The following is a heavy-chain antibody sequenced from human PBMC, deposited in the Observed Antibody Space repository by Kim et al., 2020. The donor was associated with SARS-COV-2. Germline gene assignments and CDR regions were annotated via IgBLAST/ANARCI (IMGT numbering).Heavy chain of an antibody. D-gene: IGHD5-18*01. V-gene: IGHV3-7*03. J-gene: IGHJ4*02. CDR3: ARDIGEYSYGAEDY. Sequence: GGSLRLSCTASGFTFSSYWMSWVRQAPGKGLEWVANIKQDGREKYYVDSVKGRFTISRDNAKNALYLQMKSLRAEDTAVYYCARDIGEYSYGAEDYWGQGTLVTVSS. CDR1: GFTFSSYW. CDR2: IKQDGREK.